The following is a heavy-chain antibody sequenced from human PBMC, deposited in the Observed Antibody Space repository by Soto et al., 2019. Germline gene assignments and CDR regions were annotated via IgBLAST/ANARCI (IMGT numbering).Heavy chain of an antibody. D-gene: IGHD3-22*01. J-gene: IGHJ4*02. Sequence: SLRLSCAASGFTFSSYSMNWVRQAPGKGLEWVSSISSSSSYIYYADSVKGRFTISRDNAKNSLYLQMNSLRAEDTAVYYCACPFYYYDSSGYLIDYWGQGTLVTVSS. CDR3: ACPFYYYDSSGYLIDY. V-gene: IGHV3-21*01. CDR2: ISSSSSYI. CDR1: GFTFSSYS.